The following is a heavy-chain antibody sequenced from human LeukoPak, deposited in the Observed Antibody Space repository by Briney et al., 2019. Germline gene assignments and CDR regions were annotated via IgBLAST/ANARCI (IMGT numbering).Heavy chain of an antibody. J-gene: IGHJ5*02. V-gene: IGHV3-30*02. CDR2: IRYDGSNK. D-gene: IGHD3-10*01. CDR3: AKGHFYGSGSYYNFDWFDP. Sequence: GGSLRLSCAASGFTFSSYGMHWVRQAPGKGLEWVAFIRYDGSNKYYADSVKGRFTISRDNSKNTLYLQMNSLRAEDTAVYYCAKGHFYGSGSYYNFDWFDPWGQGTLVTVSS. CDR1: GFTFSSYG.